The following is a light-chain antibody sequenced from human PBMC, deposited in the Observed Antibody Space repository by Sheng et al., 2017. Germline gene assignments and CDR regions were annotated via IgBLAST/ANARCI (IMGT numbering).Light chain of an antibody. V-gene: IGKV1-5*03. CDR3: QQYNSYPRT. J-gene: IGKJ1*01. Sequence: DIQMTQSPSTLSASVGDRVTITCRASHSISSWLAWYQQKPGKAPKLLIYKASSLETGVPSRFSGSESGTEFTLTISSLQPDDFATYYCQQYNSYPRTFGQGTKVEVK. CDR1: HSISSW. CDR2: KAS.